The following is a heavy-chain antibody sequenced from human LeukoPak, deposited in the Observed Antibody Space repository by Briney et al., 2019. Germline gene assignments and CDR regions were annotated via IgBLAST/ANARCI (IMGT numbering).Heavy chain of an antibody. CDR3: ARDLVGYYSPSYYFDY. Sequence: GGSLRLSCAASGFTFSSYWMSWVRQAPGKGLERVANIKQDGSEKYYVDSVKGRFTISRDNAKNSLYLQMNSLRAEDTAVYYCARDLVGYYSPSYYFDYWGQGTLVTVSS. V-gene: IGHV3-7*01. CDR1: GFTFSSYW. CDR2: IKQDGSEK. D-gene: IGHD3-3*01. J-gene: IGHJ4*02.